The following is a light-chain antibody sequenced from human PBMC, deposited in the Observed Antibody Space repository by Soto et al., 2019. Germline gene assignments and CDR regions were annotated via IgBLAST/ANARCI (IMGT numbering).Light chain of an antibody. Sequence: DIQMTQSPPSLSASVGDRVTITCRASQSISKYLNWYQQKPGKAPKSLIYAASSLQSGVPARFSGSESGTNFSLTISALQPEDSATYFCQQTYITPFTFGPGTKV. V-gene: IGKV1-39*01. CDR3: QQTYITPFT. CDR1: QSISKY. CDR2: AAS. J-gene: IGKJ3*01.